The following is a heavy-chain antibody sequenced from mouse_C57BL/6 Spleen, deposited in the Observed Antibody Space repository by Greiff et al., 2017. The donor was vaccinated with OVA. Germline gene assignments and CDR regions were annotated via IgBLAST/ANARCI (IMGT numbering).Heavy chain of an antibody. V-gene: IGHV5-9*01. Sequence: DVKLVESGGGLVKPGGSLKLSCAASGFTFSSYTMSWVRQTPEKRLEWVATISGGGGNTYYPDSVKGRFTISRDNAKNTLYLQMSSLRSEDTALYYCARGYSNFDYWGQGTTLTVSS. D-gene: IGHD2-5*01. CDR1: GFTFSSYT. CDR2: ISGGGGNT. CDR3: ARGYSNFDY. J-gene: IGHJ2*01.